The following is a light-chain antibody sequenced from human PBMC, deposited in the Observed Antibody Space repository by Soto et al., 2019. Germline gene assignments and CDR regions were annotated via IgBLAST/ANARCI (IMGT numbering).Light chain of an antibody. V-gene: IGKV1-5*03. Sequence: DIPMTQSPSTLSASVGDRVTITCRASQSISSWLAWYQQKPGTAPKLLIYKASTLQSGVPSRFSGSGSGTEFTLTISSLQPDDSATYYCQQYRDNWTLGQGTKVEIK. CDR2: KAS. CDR3: QQYRDNWT. CDR1: QSISSW. J-gene: IGKJ1*01.